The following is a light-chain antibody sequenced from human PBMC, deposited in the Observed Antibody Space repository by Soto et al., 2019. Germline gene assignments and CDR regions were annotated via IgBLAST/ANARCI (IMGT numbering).Light chain of an antibody. J-gene: IGKJ4*01. CDR1: QSVSSRY. CDR3: QQYGSSPRLT. V-gene: IGKV3-20*01. Sequence: EIVLTQSPGTLSLSPGERATLSCRASQSVSSRYLAWYQQKPGQAPMLLIYCASSRATGITDRFSGSGSVTDFTLTISRLEPEDFAVYYCQQYGSSPRLTFGGGTKVEIK. CDR2: CAS.